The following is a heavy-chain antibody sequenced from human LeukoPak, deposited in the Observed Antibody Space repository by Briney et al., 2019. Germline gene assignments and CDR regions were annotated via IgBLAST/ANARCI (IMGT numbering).Heavy chain of an antibody. CDR2: IYYSGST. Sequence: PSETLSLTCTVSGGSISSRSYYWGWIRQPPGKGLEWIGSIYYSGSTYYNPSLKSRVTISVDTSKNQFSLKLSSVTAADTAVYYCARISGPGDYWGQGTLVSVSS. J-gene: IGHJ4*02. CDR3: ARISGPGDY. D-gene: IGHD3-10*01. CDR1: GGSISSRSYY. V-gene: IGHV4-39*01.